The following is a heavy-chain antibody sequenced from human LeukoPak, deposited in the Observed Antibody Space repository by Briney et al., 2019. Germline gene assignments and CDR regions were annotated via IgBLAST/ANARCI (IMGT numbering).Heavy chain of an antibody. J-gene: IGHJ4*02. V-gene: IGHV4-4*02. CDR2: IFHTGST. Sequence: SGTLSLTCAVSGGSISSDHWWTWVRQSPGKGLEYIAEIFHTGSTNYHPSFQSRVTTSLDKAKSQFSLELNSVTAADTAVYYCAAGGNRARWAIDYWGQGTLVTVSS. CDR1: GGSISSDHW. D-gene: IGHD3-16*01. CDR3: AAGGNRARWAIDY.